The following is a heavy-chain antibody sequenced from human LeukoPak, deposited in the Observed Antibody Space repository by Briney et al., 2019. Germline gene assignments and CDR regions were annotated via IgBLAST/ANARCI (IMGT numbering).Heavy chain of an antibody. Sequence: PGGSLRLSCAASGFTFSDYDMHWVRQPTGKGLEWVAAIGTAGDTYYTGSVKGRFTSSRENAKNSLYLQMNSLRAGDTAVYYCARVAKERVGGVYYFDYWGQGTLVTVSS. J-gene: IGHJ4*02. D-gene: IGHD1-1*01. CDR3: ARVAKERVGGVYYFDY. V-gene: IGHV3-13*01. CDR2: IGTAGDT. CDR1: GFTFSDYD.